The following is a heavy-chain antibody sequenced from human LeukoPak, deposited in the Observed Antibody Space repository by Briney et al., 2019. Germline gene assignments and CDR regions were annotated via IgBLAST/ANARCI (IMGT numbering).Heavy chain of an antibody. V-gene: IGHV5-51*01. D-gene: IGHD5-24*01. Sequence: GESLKISCKGSGYSFTSYWIGWVRQMPGKGLEWRGIIYPSDSETRYSPFFQGQVTISADKSISTAYLQWSSLKASDTAMYYCARLQGDAYSQFDSWGQGTLVTVSS. CDR1: GYSFTSYW. CDR3: ARLQGDAYSQFDS. CDR2: IYPSDSET. J-gene: IGHJ4*02.